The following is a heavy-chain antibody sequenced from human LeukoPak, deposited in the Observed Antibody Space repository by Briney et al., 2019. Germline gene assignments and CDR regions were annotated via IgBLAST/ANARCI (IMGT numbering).Heavy chain of an antibody. J-gene: IGHJ4*02. Sequence: GGSLRLSCVASGFTFSSYEMNWVRQAPGKGLEWVSYISSSGSTIYYAESVKGRFTISRDNAKKSLYLQMNSLRAEDTAVYYCAGGHSSGYYPIDYWGQGTLVTVSS. CDR1: GFTFSSYE. CDR3: AGGHSSGYYPIDY. CDR2: ISSSGSTI. V-gene: IGHV3-48*03. D-gene: IGHD3-22*01.